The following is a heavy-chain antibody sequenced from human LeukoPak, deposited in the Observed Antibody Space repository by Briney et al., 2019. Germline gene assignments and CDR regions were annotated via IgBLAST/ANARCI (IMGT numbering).Heavy chain of an antibody. CDR3: ARGGHCSDVICYSYNAFDT. Sequence: GGSLRLSCAASGFTFSSYEMNWVRQAPGKGLEWGAYISPSGSSKYYADSVKGRFTISRDNAKNSLYLQMNNLRPEDTAVYYCARGGHCSDVICYSYNAFDTWGQGTMVTVSS. D-gene: IGHD2-15*01. J-gene: IGHJ3*02. CDR1: GFTFSSYE. CDR2: ISPSGSSK. V-gene: IGHV3-48*03.